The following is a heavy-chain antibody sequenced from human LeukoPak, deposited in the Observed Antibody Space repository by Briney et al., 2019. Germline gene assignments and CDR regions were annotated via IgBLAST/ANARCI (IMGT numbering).Heavy chain of an antibody. CDR3: ASSHPLGSNNDYYTPFDY. V-gene: IGHV4-59*01. J-gene: IGHJ4*02. Sequence: SETLSLTCTVSGGSISSYYWSWIRQPPGKGLEWIGYIYYSGSTNYNPSLKSRVTISVDTSKNQFSLKLSSVTAADTAVYYCASSHPLGSNNDYYTPFDYWGQGTLVTVSS. CDR1: GGSISSYY. D-gene: IGHD3-3*01. CDR2: IYYSGST.